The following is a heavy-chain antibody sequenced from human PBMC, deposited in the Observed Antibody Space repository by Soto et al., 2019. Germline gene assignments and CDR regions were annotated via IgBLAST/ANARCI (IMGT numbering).Heavy chain of an antibody. CDR1: GFTFSSYG. J-gene: IGHJ6*02. CDR3: ARGHSSGWSRYYYYGMDV. V-gene: IGHV3-33*01. CDR2: IWYDGSNK. D-gene: IGHD6-19*01. Sequence: QVQLVESGGGVVQPGRSLRLSCAASGFTFSSYGMHWVRQAPGKGLEWVAVIWYDGSNKYYADSVKGRFTISRDNSKNTLYLQMNSLRAEDTAVYYCARGHSSGWSRYYYYGMDVWGQRTTVTVSS.